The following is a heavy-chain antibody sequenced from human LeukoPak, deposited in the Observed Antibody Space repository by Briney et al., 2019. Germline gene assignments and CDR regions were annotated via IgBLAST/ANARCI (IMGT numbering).Heavy chain of an antibody. CDR3: ARVRGGNRGDAFGI. Sequence: KSGGSLRLSYAASGFTFSSYGMGWVRQAPGKGLDWVSSISGSGAGTYYADSVKGRFTISRDNSKNTLYVQMKSLGAEDTALYYCARVRGGNRGDAFGIWGQGTMVTVSS. CDR2: ISGSGAGT. V-gene: IGHV3-23*01. CDR1: GFTFSSYG. D-gene: IGHD4-23*01. J-gene: IGHJ3*02.